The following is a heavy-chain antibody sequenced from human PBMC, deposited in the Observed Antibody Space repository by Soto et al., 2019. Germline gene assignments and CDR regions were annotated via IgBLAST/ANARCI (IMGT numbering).Heavy chain of an antibody. CDR3: AKDRIAAALYYYGMDV. D-gene: IGHD2-15*01. CDR1: GFTFSSYG. V-gene: IGHV3-30*18. Sequence: VQLVESGGGVVQPGRSLRLSCAASGFTFSSYGMHWVRQAPGKGLEWVAVISYDGSNKYYADSVKGRFTISRDNSKNTLYLQMNSLRAEDTAVYYCAKDRIAAALYYYGMDVWGQGTTVTVSS. J-gene: IGHJ6*02. CDR2: ISYDGSNK.